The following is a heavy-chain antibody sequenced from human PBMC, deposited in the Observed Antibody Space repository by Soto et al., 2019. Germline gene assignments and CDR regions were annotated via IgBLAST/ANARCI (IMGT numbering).Heavy chain of an antibody. CDR3: ARVSCSGGSCYPLGDGMDV. CDR2: INHSGST. Sequence: QVQLQQWGAGLLKPSETLSLTCAVYGGSFSGYYWSWIRQPPGKGLEWIGEINHSGSTNYNPSLKSRVTISVDTSKNQFSLKLSSVTAADTAVYYCARVSCSGGSCYPLGDGMDVWGQGTTVTVSS. CDR1: GGSFSGYY. V-gene: IGHV4-34*01. J-gene: IGHJ6*02. D-gene: IGHD2-15*01.